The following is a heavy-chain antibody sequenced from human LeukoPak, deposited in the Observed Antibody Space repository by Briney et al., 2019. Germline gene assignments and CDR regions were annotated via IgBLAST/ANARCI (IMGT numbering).Heavy chain of an antibody. CDR2: ISHRGST. CDR1: GYSISSGYY. Sequence: SETLSLTCTVSGYSISSGYYWGWIRQPPGQGLEWIGSISHRGSTYYNPSLKSRVTISVDTSKNQFSLTVTAADTAVYYCARGAGYGDYVFDYWGQGTLVTVSS. J-gene: IGHJ4*02. V-gene: IGHV4-38-2*02. CDR3: ARGAGYGDYVFDY. D-gene: IGHD4-17*01.